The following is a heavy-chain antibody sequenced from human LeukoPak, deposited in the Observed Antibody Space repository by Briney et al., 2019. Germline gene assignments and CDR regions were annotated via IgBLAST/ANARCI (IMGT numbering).Heavy chain of an antibody. CDR2: FGRSGSDT. J-gene: IGHJ4*02. CDR3: AKGSLGSWYYFDY. CDR1: GFTFGTSA. Sequence: PGGSLRLSCAASGFTFGTSAMSWVRQAPGKGPEWVSTFGRSGSDTYYSDSVKGRFTIFRDNSKNTLYLQMNSLRDEDTAGYYVAKGSLGSWYYFDYWGQGTLVTVSS. V-gene: IGHV3-23*01. D-gene: IGHD6-13*01.